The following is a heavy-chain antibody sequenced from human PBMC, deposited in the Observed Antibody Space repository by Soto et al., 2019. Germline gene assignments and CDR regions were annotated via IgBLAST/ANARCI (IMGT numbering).Heavy chain of an antibody. V-gene: IGHV1-69*13. CDR2: SIPIFGTA. CDR1: GCTFSSYA. D-gene: IGHD2-2*01. CDR3: ARARRRVPIVVVTGAKGPDP. Sequence: SVKDSFKASGCTFSSYAISWVRQAPGQGLEWMGGSIPIFGTANYAQKFQGRVTITADESTSTAYMELSRLRPEDKAAYYCARARRRVPIVVVTGAKGPDPWRQGNLVTFYS. J-gene: IGHJ5*02.